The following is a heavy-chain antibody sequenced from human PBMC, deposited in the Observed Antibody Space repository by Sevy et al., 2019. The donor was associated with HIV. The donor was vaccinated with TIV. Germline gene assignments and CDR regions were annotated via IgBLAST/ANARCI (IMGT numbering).Heavy chain of an antibody. V-gene: IGHV1-69*13. D-gene: IGHD3-3*01. CDR3: ARRGITIFGVLTFDI. Sequence: ASVKVSCKASGDTFNTYAIVWVREAPGQGLEWMGGIVPKFGTANYAQKFQGKVTMTADESTSTAYMELSSLRSEDTAVYYCARRGITIFGVLTFDIWGQGTTVTDSS. CDR1: GDTFNTYA. J-gene: IGHJ3*02. CDR2: IVPKFGTA.